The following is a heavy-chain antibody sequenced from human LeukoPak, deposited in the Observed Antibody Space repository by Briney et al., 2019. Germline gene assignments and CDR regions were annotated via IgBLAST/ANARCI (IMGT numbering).Heavy chain of an antibody. D-gene: IGHD3-9*01. Sequence: GGSLRLSCAASGFSLRRYTMTWVRQARGKGLEWVSSISSNGGYIDYVDSTQGRFTISRDNAKNSLYLQMNSLRVEDTAIYYCAKSYDFLTGPPGDWGQGTLVTVSS. V-gene: IGHV3-21*01. CDR2: ISSNGGYI. CDR3: AKSYDFLTGPPGD. J-gene: IGHJ4*02. CDR1: GFSLRRYT.